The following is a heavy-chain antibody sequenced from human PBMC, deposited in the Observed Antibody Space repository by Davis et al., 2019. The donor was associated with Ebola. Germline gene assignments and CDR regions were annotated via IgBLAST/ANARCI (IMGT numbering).Heavy chain of an antibody. Sequence: PGGSLRLSCAASGFTVSSNYMSWVRQAPGKGLEWVSSISSSSSYIYYADSVKGRFTISRDNAKNTLYLQMNSLRAEDTAVYYCARDRDAGFDWYFDLWGRGTLVTVSS. CDR3: ARDRDAGFDWYFDL. CDR1: GFTVSSNY. V-gene: IGHV3-21*01. CDR2: ISSSSSYI. J-gene: IGHJ2*01. D-gene: IGHD3-10*01.